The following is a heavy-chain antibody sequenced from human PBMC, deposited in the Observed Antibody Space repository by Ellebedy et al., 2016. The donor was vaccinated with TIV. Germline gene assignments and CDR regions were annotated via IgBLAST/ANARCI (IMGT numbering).Heavy chain of an antibody. CDR2: MSSSGST. CDR1: GGSFSGYY. CDR3: ATDRDRRWFYF. D-gene: IGHD1-14*01. V-gene: IGHV4-34*01. Sequence: SETLSLTXAVYGGSFSGYYWGWVRQPPGKGLEWIGSMSSSGSTYYNPSLKSRVTMSVDTSQFSLKLTSVTAADTAVYYCATDRDRRWFYFWGQGTLVTVSS. J-gene: IGHJ5*01.